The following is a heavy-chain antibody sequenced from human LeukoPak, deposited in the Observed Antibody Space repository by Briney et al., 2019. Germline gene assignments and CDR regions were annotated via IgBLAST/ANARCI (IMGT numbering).Heavy chain of an antibody. J-gene: IGHJ4*02. CDR2: ITFSSSHI. V-gene: IGHV3-21*01. Sequence: GGSLRLSCAASGFTFSGYVMTWVRQAPGKGLECVSSITFSSSHIYYADSVKGRFTISRDNTKDSLYLQMNSLRAEDTAIYYCVQSTAWYRSSWYLIYWGQGILVTVSS. D-gene: IGHD6-13*01. CDR1: GFTFSGYV. CDR3: VQSTAWYRSSWYLIY.